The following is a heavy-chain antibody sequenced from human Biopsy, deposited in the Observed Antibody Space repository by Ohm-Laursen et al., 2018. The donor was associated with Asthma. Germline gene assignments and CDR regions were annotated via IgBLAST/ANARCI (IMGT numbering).Heavy chain of an antibody. CDR3: ARGGLHYYEYYGMDV. J-gene: IGHJ6*02. D-gene: IGHD2-21*02. CDR2: ISYDGRNT. CDR1: GFTFDNYT. V-gene: IGHV3-30*04. Sequence: SLRLSCTASGFTFDNYTMHRVRQAPGKGLEWVTIISYDGRNTYYADSVEGRFTISRDNSKNTLFLQMSSLRPEDPAVYYCARGGLHYYEYYGMDVWGQGTTVTVSS.